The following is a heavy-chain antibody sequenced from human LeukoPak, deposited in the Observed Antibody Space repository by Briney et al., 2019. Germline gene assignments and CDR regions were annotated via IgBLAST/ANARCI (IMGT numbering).Heavy chain of an antibody. V-gene: IGHV3-9*01. CDR3: ARDYYDSSGYFDY. J-gene: IGHJ4*02. CDR1: GFTFDDYA. CDR2: VSWNNNNI. Sequence: PGGSLRLSCAASGFTFDDYAMHWVRQAPGKGLEWVSGVSWNNNNIGYADSVKGRFTISRDNSKNTLYLQMNSLRAEDTAVYYCARDYYDSSGYFDYWGQGTLVTVSS. D-gene: IGHD3-22*01.